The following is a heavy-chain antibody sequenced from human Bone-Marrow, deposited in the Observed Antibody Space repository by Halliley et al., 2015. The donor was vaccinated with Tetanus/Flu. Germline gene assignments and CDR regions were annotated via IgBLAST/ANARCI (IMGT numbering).Heavy chain of an antibody. V-gene: IGHV3-21*01. CDR2: ISSRSTYI. CDR3: SRSEVSTTGDY. Sequence: GLEWVSSISSRSTYISQPDSLKGRFTISRDDARNSLYLQINNLRAEDTAVYYCSRSEVSTTGDYWGQGTLVTVSS. D-gene: IGHD1-7*01. J-gene: IGHJ4*02.